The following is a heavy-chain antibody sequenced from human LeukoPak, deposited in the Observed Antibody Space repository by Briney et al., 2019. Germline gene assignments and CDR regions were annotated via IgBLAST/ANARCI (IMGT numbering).Heavy chain of an antibody. CDR1: GGSISSYY. V-gene: IGHV4-4*07. Sequence: SETLSLTCTVSGGSISSYYWSWIRQPAGKGLEWIGRIYTSGSTNYNPSLKSRVTMSVDTSKNQFTLKLSSVTPADTAVYYCARVKIVVVPAAMTTPFGAFDIWRQGTMGTVSS. D-gene: IGHD2-2*01. CDR3: ARVKIVVVPAAMTTPFGAFDI. J-gene: IGHJ3*02. CDR2: IYTSGST.